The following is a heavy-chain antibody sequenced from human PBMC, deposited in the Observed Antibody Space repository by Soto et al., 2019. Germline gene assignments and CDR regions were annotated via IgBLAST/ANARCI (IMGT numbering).Heavy chain of an antibody. D-gene: IGHD3-10*01. CDR2: INVYNGNT. V-gene: IGHV1-18*01. J-gene: IGHJ5*02. CDR3: ARGVGSGSYYNQYNWFDP. CDR1: CYAFTNYG. Sequence: ASVKVSCKASCYAFTNYGISWVRQAPGQGLEWMGWINVYNGNTKYAQKVQGRVTMTTDTSTSTAYMELRSLRSDDTAVYYCARGVGSGSYYNQYNWFDPWGQGTQVTVSS.